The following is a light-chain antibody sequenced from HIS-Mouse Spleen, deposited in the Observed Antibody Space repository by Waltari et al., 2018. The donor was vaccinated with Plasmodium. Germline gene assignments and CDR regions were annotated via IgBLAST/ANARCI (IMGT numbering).Light chain of an antibody. CDR1: KSGDTY. Sequence: LTQPPSASVSPGQTASITCSGDKSGDTYACWYQQKPGQSPVLVIYQGSKRPSGIPERFSGSNSGNTATLTISGTQAMDEADYYCQAWDSSVVFGGGTKLTVL. CDR3: QAWDSSVV. V-gene: IGLV3-1*01. CDR2: QGS. J-gene: IGLJ2*01.